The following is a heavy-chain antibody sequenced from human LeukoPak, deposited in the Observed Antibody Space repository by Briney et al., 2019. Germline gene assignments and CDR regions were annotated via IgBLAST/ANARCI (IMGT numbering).Heavy chain of an antibody. CDR2: ISPSSGTI. J-gene: IGHJ4*02. V-gene: IGHV3-48*02. CDR1: GFTFSSYE. Sequence: PGGSLRLSCAASGFTFSSYEMNWVRQAPGKGLEWVSYISPSSGTIYYADSVKGRFTISRDKAKNSLYLQMNSLRDEDTAVYYCVKELSPFDYWGQGTLVTVSS. D-gene: IGHD2-8*01. CDR3: VKELSPFDY.